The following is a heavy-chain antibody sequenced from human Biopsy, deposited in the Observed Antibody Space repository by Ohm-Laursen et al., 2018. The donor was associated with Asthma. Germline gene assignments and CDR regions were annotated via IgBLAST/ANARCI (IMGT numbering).Heavy chain of an antibody. D-gene: IGHD1-20*01. CDR3: ARAAITGIRGWFDP. V-gene: IGHV4-34*01. Sequence: LRLSCSASGFSFSDYYMTWIRQPPGKGLEWIGEIDQSGYTNYNPSLKSRVTISADTSKNQFHLNLSSVTAADTAVYFCARAAITGIRGWFDPWGQGTQVTVSS. CDR1: GFSFSDYY. J-gene: IGHJ5*02. CDR2: IDQSGYT.